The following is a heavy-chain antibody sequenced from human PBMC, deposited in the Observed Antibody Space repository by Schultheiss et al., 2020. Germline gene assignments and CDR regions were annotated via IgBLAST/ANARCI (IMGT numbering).Heavy chain of an antibody. V-gene: IGHV5-51*01. CDR3: ARSLTIFGVVPLDY. CDR1: GYSFTSYL. J-gene: IGHJ4*02. D-gene: IGHD3-3*01. CDR2: IYPGDSDT. Sequence: GSLRLSCKGSGYSFTSYLIGWVRQMPGKGLEWMGIIYPGDSDTRYSPSFQGQVTISADKSLSTAYLQWSSLKASDTAMYYCARSLTIFGVVPLDYWGQGTLVTVSS.